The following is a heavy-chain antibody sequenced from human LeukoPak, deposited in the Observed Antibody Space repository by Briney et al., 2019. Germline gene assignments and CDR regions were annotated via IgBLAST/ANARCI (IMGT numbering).Heavy chain of an antibody. J-gene: IGHJ4*02. CDR1: GYTFTSYD. CDR2: ISAYNGNT. V-gene: IGHV1-18*01. CDR3: ARGYGVIGLPEYYFDY. Sequence: ASVKVSCKASGYTFTSYDINWVRQATGQGLEWMGWISAYNGNTNYAQKLQGRVTMTTDTSTSTAYMELRSLRSDDTAVYYCARGYGVIGLPEYYFDYWGQGTLVTVSS. D-gene: IGHD3-16*02.